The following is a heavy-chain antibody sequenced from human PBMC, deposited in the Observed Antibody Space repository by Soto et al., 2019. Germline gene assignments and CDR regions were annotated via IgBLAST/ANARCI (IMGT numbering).Heavy chain of an antibody. D-gene: IGHD3-22*01. Sequence: QVQLQESGPGLVKPSETLSLTCTVSGGSISNYYWSWIRQPSGKGLEWIGYMYYSGSTNYNPSLRSRVTVSIDTSKNQFSLKLTSVTAADTAVYYCARGMSYYDSSGFDYWGQGTLVTVSS. J-gene: IGHJ4*02. CDR2: MYYSGST. V-gene: IGHV4-59*01. CDR3: ARGMSYYDSSGFDY. CDR1: GGSISNYY.